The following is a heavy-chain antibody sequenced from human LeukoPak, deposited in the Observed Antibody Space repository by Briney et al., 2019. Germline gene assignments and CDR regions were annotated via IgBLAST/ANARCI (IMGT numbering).Heavy chain of an antibody. CDR2: IVPMFGIA. J-gene: IGHJ4*02. CDR1: GGTFITYG. V-gene: IGHV1-69*05. CDR3: ATTSVRDGFNYFDY. Sequence: SVKVSCNASGGTFITYGINWVRQAPGQGLERMGGIVPMFGIANYAQKFEGRVSITTDESSTTAYMELSSLRSEDTAFYYCATTSVRDGFNYFDYWGQGTLVPVSS. D-gene: IGHD5-24*01.